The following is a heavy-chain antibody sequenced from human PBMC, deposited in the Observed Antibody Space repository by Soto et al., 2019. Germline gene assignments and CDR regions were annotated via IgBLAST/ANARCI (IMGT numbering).Heavy chain of an antibody. V-gene: IGHV3-33*03. CDR3: AKDEVSRKYYGHSLDV. D-gene: IGHD4-17*01. CDR2: IWYDGSGQ. Sequence: QVQWVESGGGLVQPGRSLRLSCVVSGFTFSNYGMHWVRQAPGKGLEWVADIWYDGSGQRYAGSVQGRFTISRDNSKNTLYLQINSLRVEDTAVYYCAKDEVSRKYYGHSLDVWGQGTTVTVSS. CDR1: GFTFSNYG. J-gene: IGHJ6*02.